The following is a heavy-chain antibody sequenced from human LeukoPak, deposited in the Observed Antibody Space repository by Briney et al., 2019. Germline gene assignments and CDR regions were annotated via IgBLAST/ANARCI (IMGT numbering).Heavy chain of an antibody. CDR2: ISSSGSTI. D-gene: IGHD3-22*01. J-gene: IGHJ4*02. V-gene: IGHV3-48*04. CDR3: ARGNYDSSGPYYFDY. Sequence: GGSLRLSCAASGFTFSSYGMTWVRQSPGKGLEWVSYISSSGSTIYYADSVKGRFTISRDNARNSLYLQMNSLRAEDTAVYYCARGNYDSSGPYYFDYWGQGTLVTVSS. CDR1: GFTFSSYG.